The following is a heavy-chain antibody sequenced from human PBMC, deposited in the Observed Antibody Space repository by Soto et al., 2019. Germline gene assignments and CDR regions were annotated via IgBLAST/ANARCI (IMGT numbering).Heavy chain of an antibody. D-gene: IGHD2-21*02. CDR3: AMSIVVVTALDY. V-gene: IGHV1-3*05. CDR2: INAGNGNT. Sequence: QVQLVQSGAEEKKPGASVKVSCKASGYTFTSYAMHWVRQAPGQRLEWMGWINAGNGNTKYSQKFQGRVTITRDTPASRAYMELSSLRSEDTAVYYCAMSIVVVTALDYWGPGTLVTVSS. CDR1: GYTFTSYA. J-gene: IGHJ4*02.